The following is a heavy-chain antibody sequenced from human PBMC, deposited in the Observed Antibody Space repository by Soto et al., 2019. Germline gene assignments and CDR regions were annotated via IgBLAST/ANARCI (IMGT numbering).Heavy chain of an antibody. CDR3: ARWGGWLRLAPYMDV. CDR2: IYHSGST. J-gene: IGHJ6*03. Sequence: QVQLQESGPGLVKPSGTLSLTCAVSSGSISSSNWWSWVRQRPGKGLEWIGEIYHSGSTNYNPSLKSRVTISVDKSKNQFSLKLSSVTAADTAVYYCARWGGWLRLAPYMDVWGKGTTVTVSS. V-gene: IGHV4-4*02. D-gene: IGHD5-12*01. CDR1: SGSISSSNW.